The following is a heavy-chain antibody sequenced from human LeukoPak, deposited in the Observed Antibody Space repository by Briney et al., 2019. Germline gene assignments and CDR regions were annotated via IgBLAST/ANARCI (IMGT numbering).Heavy chain of an antibody. Sequence: SETLSLTCAVYGGSFSGYYWTWIRQTPEKGLEWIGEMNPSGSTSYNPSLKSRVTISVDTSKNQFSLKLSSVAAADMAVYYCARGRQDVTMIVVVMTAVSYYLDVWGKGTTVTVS. CDR2: MNPSGST. CDR3: ARGRQDVTMIVVVMTAVSYYLDV. D-gene: IGHD3-22*01. J-gene: IGHJ6*03. V-gene: IGHV4-34*01. CDR1: GGSFSGYY.